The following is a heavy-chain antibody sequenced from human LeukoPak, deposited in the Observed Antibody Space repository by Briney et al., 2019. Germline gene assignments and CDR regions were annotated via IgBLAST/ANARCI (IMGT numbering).Heavy chain of an antibody. CDR3: ARRGPYFDY. Sequence: GGSLRLSCTASGFTFSNHGMNWVRQAPGKGLEWISYISSTSTDIYYVDSVKGRFTISRDNAKNSLYLQMNSLRPEDTSIHYCARRGPYFDYWGQGILVTVSS. J-gene: IGHJ4*02. D-gene: IGHD3-10*01. V-gene: IGHV3-21*05. CDR1: GFTFSNHG. CDR2: ISSTSTDI.